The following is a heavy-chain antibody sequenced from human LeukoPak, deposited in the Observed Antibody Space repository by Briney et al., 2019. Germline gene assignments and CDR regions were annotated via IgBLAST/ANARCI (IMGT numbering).Heavy chain of an antibody. CDR3: ASAQSDVYYDILTGYYQGYYFDY. V-gene: IGHV4-30-4*01. D-gene: IGHD3-9*01. CDR1: GGSISSGDYY. CDR2: IYYSGIT. J-gene: IGHJ4*02. Sequence: SETLSLTCTVSGGSISSGDYYWSWIRQPPGKGLEWNGHIYYSGITYYNPSLKSRLTVSVDTSKNQFSLKLSSVTAADTAVYYCASAQSDVYYDILTGYYQGYYFDYWGQGTLVTVSS.